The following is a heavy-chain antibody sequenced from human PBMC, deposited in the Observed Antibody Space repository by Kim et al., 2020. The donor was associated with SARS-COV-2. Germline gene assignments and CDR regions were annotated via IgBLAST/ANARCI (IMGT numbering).Heavy chain of an antibody. J-gene: IGHJ4*02. D-gene: IGHD6-25*01. CDR3: AKLSRYSSGGFDY. Sequence: YADSVKGRFTHSRDNSKNTLYLQMNSLRAEDTAVYYCAKLSRYSSGGFDYGGQGTLVTVSS. V-gene: IGHV3-30-3*02.